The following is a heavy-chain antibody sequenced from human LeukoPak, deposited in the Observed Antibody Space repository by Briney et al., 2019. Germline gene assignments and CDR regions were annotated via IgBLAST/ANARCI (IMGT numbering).Heavy chain of an antibody. Sequence: GASVKVSCKVSGSTLTELSMHWVRQAPGQGLEWMGIINPSGGSTSYAQKFQGRVTMTRDTSTSTVYMELSSLRSEDTAVYYCARAPYCGGDCYSLYGMDVWGQGTTVTVSS. CDR1: GSTLTELS. CDR2: INPSGGST. CDR3: ARAPYCGGDCYSLYGMDV. V-gene: IGHV1-46*01. D-gene: IGHD2-21*02. J-gene: IGHJ6*02.